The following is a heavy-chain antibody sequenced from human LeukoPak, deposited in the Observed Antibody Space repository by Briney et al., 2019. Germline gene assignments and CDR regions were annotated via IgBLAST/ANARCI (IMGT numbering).Heavy chain of an antibody. CDR1: GYTFTSYD. CDR2: MNPNSGNT. Sequence: APVKVSCKASGYTFTSYDINWVRQATGQGLEWMGWMNPNSGNTGYAQKFQGRVAMTWNTSISTAYMDLSSLRSEDTALYYCARGLRREQQLLRAFDYWGQGTLVTVSS. D-gene: IGHD6-13*01. CDR3: ARGLRREQQLLRAFDY. J-gene: IGHJ4*02. V-gene: IGHV1-8*01.